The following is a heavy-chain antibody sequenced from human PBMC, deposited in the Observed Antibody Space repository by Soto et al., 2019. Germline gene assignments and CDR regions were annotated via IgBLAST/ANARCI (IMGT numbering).Heavy chain of an antibody. V-gene: IGHV3-30*18. D-gene: IGHD3-3*01. CDR3: AKDHLVYDFWSGYYGYYYYGMDV. CDR2: ISYDGSNK. CDR1: GFTFSSYG. J-gene: IGHJ6*02. Sequence: GGSLRLSCAASGFTFSSYGMHWVRQAPGKGLEWVAVISYDGSNKYYADSVKGRFTISRDNSKNTLYLQMNSLRAEDTAVYYCAKDHLVYDFWSGYYGYYYYGMDVWGQGTTVTVS.